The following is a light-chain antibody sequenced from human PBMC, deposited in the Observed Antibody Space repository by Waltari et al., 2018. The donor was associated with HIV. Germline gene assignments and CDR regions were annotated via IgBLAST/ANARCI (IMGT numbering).Light chain of an antibody. V-gene: IGKV1-39*01. CDR1: QTILTS. CDR3: QQTYIIPLT. Sequence: DIRMTQSPSSLSASTGDRITITCRASQTILTSLNWFQQKPGKAPQLLIYGASTLQRGVSSRFSGCASGSDFTLTISSLQPEDYATYYCQQTYIIPLTFGPGTKV. CDR2: GAS. J-gene: IGKJ3*01.